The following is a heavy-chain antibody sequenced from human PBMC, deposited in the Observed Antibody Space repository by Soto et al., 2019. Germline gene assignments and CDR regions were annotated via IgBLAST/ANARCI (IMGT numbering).Heavy chain of an antibody. D-gene: IGHD3-3*01. J-gene: IGHJ4*02. Sequence: EVQLVESGGGLVQPGGSLRLSCAASGFTFSSYNMNWVRQAPGKGLEWVSYISSSSGTIYYADSVKGRFTISRDNAKNSLYLQMNSPRDEDTAVYYCARAPRITIFGVVTSYYFDYWGQGTLVTVSS. V-gene: IGHV3-48*02. CDR2: ISSSSGTI. CDR3: ARAPRITIFGVVTSYYFDY. CDR1: GFTFSSYN.